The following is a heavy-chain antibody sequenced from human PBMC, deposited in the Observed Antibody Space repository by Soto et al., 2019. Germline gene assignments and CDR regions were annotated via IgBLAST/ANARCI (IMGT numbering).Heavy chain of an antibody. CDR2: ISSSSSTI. J-gene: IGHJ5*02. CDR3: ARESNQLNWFDP. D-gene: IGHD4-4*01. V-gene: IGHV3-48*02. CDR1: GFTFSSYS. Sequence: EVQLVESGGGLVQPGGSLRLSCAASGFTFSSYSMNWVRQAPGKGLEWVSYISSSSSTIYYADSVQGRFTTSRDNAKNSLYLQMNSLRDEDTAVYYCARESNQLNWFDPWGQGTLVTVSS.